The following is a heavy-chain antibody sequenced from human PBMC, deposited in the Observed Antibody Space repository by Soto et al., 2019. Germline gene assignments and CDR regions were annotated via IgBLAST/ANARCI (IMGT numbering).Heavy chain of an antibody. Sequence: GGSLRLSCAASGFTFSSYWMSWVRQAPGKGLEWVANIKQDGSEKYYVDSVKGRFTISRDNAKNSLYLQMNSLRAEDTAVYYCARDSRFLEWLTDNPRYYYYGMDVWGQGTTVTVSS. D-gene: IGHD3-3*01. CDR1: GFTFSSYW. CDR3: ARDSRFLEWLTDNPRYYYYGMDV. V-gene: IGHV3-7*03. J-gene: IGHJ6*02. CDR2: IKQDGSEK.